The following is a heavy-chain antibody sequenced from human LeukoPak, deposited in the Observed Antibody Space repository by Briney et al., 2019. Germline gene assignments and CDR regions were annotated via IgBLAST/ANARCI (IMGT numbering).Heavy chain of an antibody. CDR2: MNPNSGHT. CDR3: ARAPHRNLLLNYDYVFDY. V-gene: IGHV1-8*03. J-gene: IGHJ4*02. CDR1: GYTFTSYD. Sequence: ASVKVSCKASGYTFTSYDINWVRQAGGQGLEWMGWMNPNSGHTDNAQKFQGRVTFTRDTSITTAYMELSNLRSEDTAVYYCARAPHRNLLLNYDYVFDYWGQGTQVTVSS. D-gene: IGHD3-16*01.